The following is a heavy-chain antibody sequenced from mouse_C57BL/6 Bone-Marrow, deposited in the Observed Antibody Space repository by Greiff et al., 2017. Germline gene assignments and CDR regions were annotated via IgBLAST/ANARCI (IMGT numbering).Heavy chain of an antibody. CDR1: GYTFTSYW. Sequence: QVQLKQPGAELVKPGASVKLSCKASGYTFTSYWMHWVKQRPGQGLEWIGMIHPNSGSTNYNEKFKSKATLTVDKSSSTAYMQLSSLTSEDSAVYYGARLGVFTTVVATNAMDYWGQGTSVTVSS. J-gene: IGHJ4*01. CDR2: IHPNSGST. V-gene: IGHV1-64*01. CDR3: ARLGVFTTVVATNAMDY. D-gene: IGHD1-1*01.